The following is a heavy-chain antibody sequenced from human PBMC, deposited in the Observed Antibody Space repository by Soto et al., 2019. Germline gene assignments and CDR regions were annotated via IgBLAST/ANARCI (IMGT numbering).Heavy chain of an antibody. CDR1: GGTFSSYS. V-gene: IGHV1-69*13. J-gene: IGHJ6*02. CDR2: IIPIFGTA. D-gene: IGHD2-15*01. Sequence: GASVKVSCKASGGTFSSYSISWVLQAPGQGLEWMGGIIPIFGTAKYAQKFQGRVTITADESTSTAYMELSSLRSEDTAVYYCARSHGGSYYYYGMDVWGQGTTVTVSS. CDR3: ARSHGGSYYYYGMDV.